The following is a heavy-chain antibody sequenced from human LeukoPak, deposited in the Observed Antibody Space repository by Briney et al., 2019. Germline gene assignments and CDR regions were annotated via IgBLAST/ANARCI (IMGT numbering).Heavy chain of an antibody. V-gene: IGHV1-46*01. CDR1: AYTFTSYY. Sequence: ASVKVSCKASAYTFTSYYMHWVRQAPGQGLEWMGIINPSGGSTSYAQKFQGRVTMTRDMSTSTDYMELSSLRSEDTAVYYCAKEGKTRNWNYYQAKAVDWGQGTLVTVSS. CDR2: INPSGGST. D-gene: IGHD1-7*01. J-gene: IGHJ4*02. CDR3: AKEGKTRNWNYYQAKAVD.